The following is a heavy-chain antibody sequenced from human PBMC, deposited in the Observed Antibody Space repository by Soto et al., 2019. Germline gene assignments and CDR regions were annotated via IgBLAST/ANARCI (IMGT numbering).Heavy chain of an antibody. CDR3: TRDASRDSSARGWFDP. V-gene: IGHV3-21*01. D-gene: IGHD6-13*01. Sequence: GGPLRLSCASSGFTFRSFTMNWVRQAPGKGLEWVSTISSNSAYIYYTDALRGRFTISRDNAKNSLHLQMNSLRAEDTAVYYRTRDASRDSSARGWFDPWGPGTLVTVSS. J-gene: IGHJ5*02. CDR2: ISSNSAYI. CDR1: GFTFRSFT.